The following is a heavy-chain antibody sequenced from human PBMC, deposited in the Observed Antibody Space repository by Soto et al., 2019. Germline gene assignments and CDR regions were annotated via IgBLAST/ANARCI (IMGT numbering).Heavy chain of an antibody. CDR2: ISSSSSYI. D-gene: IGHD3-9*01. CDR3: ARVAPSIYSTPNTLDY. CDR1: GFTFSSYS. Sequence: PGGSLRLSCAASGFTFSSYSMNWVRQAPGKGLEWVSSISSSSSYIYYADSVKGRFTISRDNAKNSLYLQMNSLRAEDTAVYYCARVAPSIYSTPNTLDYRGQGTLVTVSS. V-gene: IGHV3-21*01. J-gene: IGHJ4*02.